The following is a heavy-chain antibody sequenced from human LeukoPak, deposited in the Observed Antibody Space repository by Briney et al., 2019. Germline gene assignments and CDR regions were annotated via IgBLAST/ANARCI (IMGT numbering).Heavy chain of an antibody. D-gene: IGHD7-27*01. CDR1: GFTFSRYW. CDR2: IKQDGSDK. Sequence: GGSLRLSCAASGFTFSRYWMTWVRQAPGKGLEWVANIKQDGSDKYYVDSVKGRFTISRDNAKSSLYLQMNSLRAEDTAVYYCASHPGDYFFGYLQLWGQGTLVTVSS. CDR3: ASHPGDYFFGYLQL. V-gene: IGHV3-7*01. J-gene: IGHJ4*02.